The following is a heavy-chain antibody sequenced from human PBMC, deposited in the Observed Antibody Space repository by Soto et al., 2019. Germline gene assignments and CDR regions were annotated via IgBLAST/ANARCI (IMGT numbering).Heavy chain of an antibody. J-gene: IGHJ1*01. CDR2: ISPSSSNM. D-gene: IGHD2-2*01. Sequence: EVQLVESGGNLVQPGGSLRLSCAASGFTLNDYSMNWVRRAPGKGLEWLSYISPSSSNMYYADSVKGRFTISRDNAKNSVYLQMNSLRVEDTAGSYCVRAACPSCYVFQYRGQGTVVTVSS. CDR1: GFTLNDYS. CDR3: VRAACPSCYVFQY. V-gene: IGHV3-48*01.